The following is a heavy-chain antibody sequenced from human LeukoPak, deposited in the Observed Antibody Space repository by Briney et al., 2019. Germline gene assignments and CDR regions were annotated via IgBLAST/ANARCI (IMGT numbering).Heavy chain of an antibody. CDR3: AKDSPNWAVNCYFDY. D-gene: IGHD7-27*01. J-gene: IGHJ4*02. CDR2: IRYDGNNK. Sequence: GGSLRLSCAASGFTFSSYGMHWGRQAPGKGLEGLAFIRYDGNNKYYVDSVKGRFTISRDNSKNTLYLQMNSLRAEDTAVYYCAKDSPNWAVNCYFDYWGQGTLVTVSS. V-gene: IGHV3-30*02. CDR1: GFTFSSYG.